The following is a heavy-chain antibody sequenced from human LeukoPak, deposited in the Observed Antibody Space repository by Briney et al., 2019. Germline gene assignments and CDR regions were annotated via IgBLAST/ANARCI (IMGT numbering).Heavy chain of an antibody. Sequence: ASVKVSCKASGYTFTSYGISWVRQAPGQGLEWMGRIIPILGIANYAQKFQGRVTITADKSTSTAYMELSSLRSEDTAVYYCASAGPPTYYYGSGSYVAAFEIWGQGTMVTVSS. V-gene: IGHV1-69*04. CDR1: GYTFTSYG. CDR2: IIPILGIA. J-gene: IGHJ3*02. D-gene: IGHD3-10*01. CDR3: ASAGPPTYYYGSGSYVAAFEI.